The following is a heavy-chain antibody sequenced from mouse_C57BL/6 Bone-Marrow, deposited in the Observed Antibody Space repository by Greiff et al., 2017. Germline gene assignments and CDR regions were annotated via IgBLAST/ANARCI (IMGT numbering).Heavy chain of an antibody. CDR1: GFSLTSYG. Sequence: QVQLQQSGPGLVQPSQSLSITCTVSGFSLTSYGVHWVRQSPGKGLEWLGVIWSGGSTDYNAAFISRLSISKDNSKSQVFFKMNSLQADDTAIYYCARNSRWVVGPIPYWGQGTLVTVSA. CDR2: IWSGGST. CDR3: ARNSRWVVGPIPY. V-gene: IGHV2-2*01. D-gene: IGHD1-1*01. J-gene: IGHJ3*01.